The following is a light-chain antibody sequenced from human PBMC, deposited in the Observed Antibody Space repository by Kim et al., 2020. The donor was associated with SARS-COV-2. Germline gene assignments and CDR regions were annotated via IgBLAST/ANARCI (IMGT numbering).Light chain of an antibody. CDR3: QQYGPSKT. J-gene: IGKJ2*01. V-gene: IGKV3-20*01. CDR2: GAS. Sequence: ETVLTQSPGTLSLSPGERATLSCTASQSVRKNLLAWYQQKPGQAPRLLIYGASTRATGVPDRFSGSGSGTDFTLTISRLEPEDFAVYYCQQYGPSKTFGQGTKLEI. CDR1: QSVRKNL.